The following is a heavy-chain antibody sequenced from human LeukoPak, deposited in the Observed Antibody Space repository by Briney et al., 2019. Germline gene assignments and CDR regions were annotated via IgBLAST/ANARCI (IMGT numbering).Heavy chain of an antibody. V-gene: IGHV3-33*01. J-gene: IGHJ6*02. D-gene: IGHD3-10*01. Sequence: GGSLRLSCVASGFIFSSYGMHWVRQAPGKGLEWAAVVWYDGSNKQYADSVKGRFTISRDNSKNTLYLQMNSLRAEDTAVYYCARATQGSWGMDVRGQGTTVTVSS. CDR2: VWYDGSNK. CDR1: GFIFSSYG. CDR3: ARATQGSWGMDV.